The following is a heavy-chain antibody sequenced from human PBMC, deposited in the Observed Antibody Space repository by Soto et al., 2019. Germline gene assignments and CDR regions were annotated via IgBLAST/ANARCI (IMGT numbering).Heavy chain of an antibody. J-gene: IGHJ6*02. CDR3: AKDRVGATLYSYKGMDV. Sequence: GGSLGLYCSASGVTFSSYGMHWVRQAPGKGLEWVAVISYDGSNKYYADSVKGRFTISRDNSKNTLYLQMNSLRAEDTAVYYCAKDRVGATLYSYKGMDVWGQGTTVTVSS. CDR2: ISYDGSNK. CDR1: GVTFSSYG. V-gene: IGHV3-30*18. D-gene: IGHD1-26*01.